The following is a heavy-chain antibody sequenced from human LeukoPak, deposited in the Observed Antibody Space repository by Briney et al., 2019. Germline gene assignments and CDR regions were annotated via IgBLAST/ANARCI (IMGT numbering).Heavy chain of an antibody. CDR3: ARGEYDYVWGSYRRFDY. D-gene: IGHD3-16*02. J-gene: IGHJ4*02. CDR2: ISYDGSNK. Sequence: GGSLRLSCAASGFTFSSYGMHWVRQAPGKGLEWVAVISYDGSNKYYADSVKGRFTISRDNAKNSLYLQMNSLRAEDTAVYYCARGEYDYVWGSYRRFDYWGQGTLVTVSS. V-gene: IGHV3-30*03. CDR1: GFTFSSYG.